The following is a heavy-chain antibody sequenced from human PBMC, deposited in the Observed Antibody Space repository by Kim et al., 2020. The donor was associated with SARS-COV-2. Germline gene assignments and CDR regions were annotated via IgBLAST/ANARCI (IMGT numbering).Heavy chain of an antibody. J-gene: IGHJ4*02. CDR2: GNP. D-gene: IGHD3-16*01. CDR3: ARGLGRSDY. V-gene: IGHV1-8*01. Sequence: GNPGYAQKFQDRVTLTRDKSTNTAYMELSSLEFEDTAVYYCARGLGRSDYWGQGTLVIVSS.